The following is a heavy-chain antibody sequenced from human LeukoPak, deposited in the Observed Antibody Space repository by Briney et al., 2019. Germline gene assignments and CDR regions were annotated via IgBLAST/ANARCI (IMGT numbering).Heavy chain of an antibody. V-gene: IGHV4-34*01. D-gene: IGHD2-2*01. CDR2: INHSGST. Sequence: PSETLSLTCAVYGGSFSGYYWSWIRQPPGKGLEWIGEINHSGSTNYNLSLKSRVTISVDTSKNQFSLRLSSVTAADTAVYFCARIVPAATNWFDPWGQGTLVTVSS. CDR3: ARIVPAATNWFDP. J-gene: IGHJ5*02. CDR1: GGSFSGYY.